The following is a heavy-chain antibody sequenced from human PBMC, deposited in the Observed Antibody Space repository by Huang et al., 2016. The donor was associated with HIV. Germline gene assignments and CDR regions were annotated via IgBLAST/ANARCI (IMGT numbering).Heavy chain of an antibody. V-gene: IGHV1-46*01. Sequence: QVQLVQSGAEVKKPGASVKVSCKTSGYTFTSYSIHWVRKAPGQGLEWMGIINPDVDSTSYAPKFQGRVTMTRDTSTSTVYMELSSLRSEDTAMYYCAREGQGYAMDVWGQGTTVTVSS. CDR1: GYTFTSYS. CDR2: INPDVDST. J-gene: IGHJ6*02. CDR3: AREGQGYAMDV.